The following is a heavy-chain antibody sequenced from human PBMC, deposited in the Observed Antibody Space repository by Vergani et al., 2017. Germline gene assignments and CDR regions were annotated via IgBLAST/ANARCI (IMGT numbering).Heavy chain of an antibody. CDR3: AVEPASNYYDSSGLGAFDI. Sequence: QVQLVESGGGVVQPGRSLRLSCAASGFTFSSYAMHWVRQAPGKGLEWVAVISYDGSNKYYADSVKGRFTISRDNSKNTLYLQMNSLRAEDTAVYYCAVEPASNYYDSSGLGAFDIWGQGTMVTVSS. CDR1: GFTFSSYA. J-gene: IGHJ3*02. D-gene: IGHD3-22*01. V-gene: IGHV3-30-3*01. CDR2: ISYDGSNK.